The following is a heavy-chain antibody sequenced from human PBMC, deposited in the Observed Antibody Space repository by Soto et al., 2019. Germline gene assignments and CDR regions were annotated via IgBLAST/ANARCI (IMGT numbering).Heavy chain of an antibody. J-gene: IGHJ4*02. CDR2: ISAYTGNT. CDR3: ARVSIGMDY. D-gene: IGHD3-16*02. Sequence: QVQLLQSGAEVKKPGASVTVSCKASGYPCTSYAISWVRHAPGQGLEWMGWISAYTGNTNYAQKLQGRVTMPTDTSTSPAYMELRSLRSDDTAVYYCARVSIGMDYWGQGTLVTVSS. CDR1: GYPCTSYA. V-gene: IGHV1-18*01.